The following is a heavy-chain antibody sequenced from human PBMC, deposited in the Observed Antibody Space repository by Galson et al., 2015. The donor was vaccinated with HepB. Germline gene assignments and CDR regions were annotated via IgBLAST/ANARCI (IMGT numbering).Heavy chain of an antibody. Sequence: SLRLSCAASGFTFSSYAMHWVRQAPGKGLEWVAVISYDGSNKDFVDSVKGRFTISRDNSRNTMYLQMNSLRGEDTAVYYCVRSDSASYAEYFQHWGQGTLVTVSS. V-gene: IGHV3-30-3*01. CDR3: VRSDSASYAEYFQH. CDR1: GFTFSSYA. CDR2: ISYDGSNK. J-gene: IGHJ1*01. D-gene: IGHD1-26*01.